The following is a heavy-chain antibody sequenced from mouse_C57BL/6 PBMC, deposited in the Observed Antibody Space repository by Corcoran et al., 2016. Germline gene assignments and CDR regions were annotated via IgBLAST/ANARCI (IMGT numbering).Heavy chain of an antibody. CDR1: GYTFTSYW. J-gene: IGHJ1*03. D-gene: IGHD1-1*01. Sequence: QVQLQQPGPELVRPGSSVKLSCKASGYTFTSYWMDWVKQRPGQGLEWIGNIYPSDSETHYNQKFKDKATLTVDKSSSTAYMQLSSLTSEDSAVYYCAGGSSYGWDFDVWGTGTTVTVSS. CDR2: IYPSDSET. V-gene: IGHV1-61*01. CDR3: AGGSSYGWDFDV.